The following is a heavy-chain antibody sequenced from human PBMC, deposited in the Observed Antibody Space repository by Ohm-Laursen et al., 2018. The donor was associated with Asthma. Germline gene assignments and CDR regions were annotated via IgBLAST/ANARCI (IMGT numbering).Heavy chain of an antibody. J-gene: IGHJ4*02. V-gene: IGHV3-33*01. CDR1: GFTFSSYG. CDR2: IWYDGSNK. D-gene: IGHD3-3*01. Sequence: SLRLSCAASGFTFSSYGMHWVRQAPGKGLEWVAGIWYDGSNKYFADSVRGRFTTSRDNARNSVYLQMNSLRPDDTAVYYCARDVMEWYLPAFDFWGQGTLVTVSS. CDR3: ARDVMEWYLPAFDF.